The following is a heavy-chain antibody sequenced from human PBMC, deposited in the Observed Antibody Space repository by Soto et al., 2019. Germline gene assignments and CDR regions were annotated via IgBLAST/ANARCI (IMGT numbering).Heavy chain of an antibody. V-gene: IGHV1-18*01. D-gene: IGHD3-22*01. J-gene: IGHJ4*02. Sequence: ASVKVSCKTSGYTFTSYHISWVRQAPGQGLEWMGWISAYNGNTNYAQKLQGRVTMTTDTSTSTAYMELRSLRSDDTAVYYCAREGPSGSSGYSIDYWGQGTLVTVSS. CDR2: ISAYNGNT. CDR1: GYTFTSYH. CDR3: AREGPSGSSGYSIDY.